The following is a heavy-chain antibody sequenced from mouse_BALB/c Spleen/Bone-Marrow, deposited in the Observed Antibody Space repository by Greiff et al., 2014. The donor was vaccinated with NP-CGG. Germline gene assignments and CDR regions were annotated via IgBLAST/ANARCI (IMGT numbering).Heavy chain of an antibody. Sequence: VHVKQSGPELEKPGASVKISCKASGYSFTDYNMNWVKQSNGMSPEWIGNIDPYYGGTSYNQKFKGKATLTVDKSSNTAYMQLKSLTSEDSAVYYCTRDGYYEGFYAMDYWGQGTSVTVSS. J-gene: IGHJ4*01. D-gene: IGHD2-3*01. CDR1: GYSFTDYN. CDR3: TRDGYYEGFYAMDY. CDR2: IDPYYGGT. V-gene: IGHV1-39*01.